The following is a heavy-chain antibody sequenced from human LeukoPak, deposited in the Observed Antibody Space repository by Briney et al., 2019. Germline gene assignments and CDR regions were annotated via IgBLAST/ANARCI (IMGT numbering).Heavy chain of an antibody. J-gene: IGHJ5*02. CDR3: ARDRVATMSPPLNWFDP. CDR1: GGSISSYY. CDR2: IYTSGST. V-gene: IGHV4-4*07. Sequence: SETLSLTCTVSGGSISSYYWSWIRQPAGKGLEWSGRIYTSGSTNYNPSLKSRVTMSVDTSKNQFSLKLSSVTAADTAVYYCARDRVATMSPPLNWFDPWGQGTLVTVSS. D-gene: IGHD5-12*01.